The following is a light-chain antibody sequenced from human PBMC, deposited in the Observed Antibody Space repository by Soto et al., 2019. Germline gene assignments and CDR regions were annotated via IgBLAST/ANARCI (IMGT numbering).Light chain of an antibody. CDR3: QQYNYSPTT. CDR1: QSVNSWY. Sequence: EIVLTQSPGTLSLSPGERATLSCRASQSVNSWYLAWYQQKPGQAPRLLIYDESSRATGIPDRFSGSGSGTDFTLTISILEPEDFAVYYCQQYNYSPTTFGQGTKVDIK. V-gene: IGKV3-20*01. CDR2: DES. J-gene: IGKJ1*01.